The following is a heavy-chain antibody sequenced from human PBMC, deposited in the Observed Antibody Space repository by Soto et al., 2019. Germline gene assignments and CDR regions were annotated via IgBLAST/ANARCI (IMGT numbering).Heavy chain of an antibody. Sequence: GGSLRLSCAASGFTFDDYAMHWVRQAPGKGLEWVSGISWNSGSIGYADSVKGRFTISRDNAKNSLYLQMNSLRAEDTALYYCAKENYDFWSGLEPDYYYYYYMDVWGKGTTVTVSS. J-gene: IGHJ6*03. V-gene: IGHV3-9*01. CDR1: GFTFDDYA. D-gene: IGHD3-3*01. CDR2: ISWNSGSI. CDR3: AKENYDFWSGLEPDYYYYYYMDV.